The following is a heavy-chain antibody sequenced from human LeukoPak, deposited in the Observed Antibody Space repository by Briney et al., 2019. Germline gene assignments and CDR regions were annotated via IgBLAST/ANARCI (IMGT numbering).Heavy chain of an antibody. CDR2: IYYSGST. V-gene: IGHV4-59*01. Sequence: SETLSLTCTVSGGSISSYYWSWIRQPPGKGLEWIGYIYYSGSTNYNPSLKSRVTISVDTSKNQFSLKLSSVTAADTAVFYCARAAFGGVALDIWGQGTMVTVSS. CDR3: ARAAFGGVALDI. CDR1: GGSISSYY. D-gene: IGHD3-10*01. J-gene: IGHJ3*02.